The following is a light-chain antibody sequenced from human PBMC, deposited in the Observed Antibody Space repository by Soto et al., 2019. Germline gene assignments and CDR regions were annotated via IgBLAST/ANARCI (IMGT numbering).Light chain of an antibody. V-gene: IGKV3-20*01. J-gene: IGKJ1*01. CDR1: PSVSSTY. CDR2: GAS. CDR3: QQYGSSPRT. Sequence: EIVLTQSPGTLSLSPGARATLSCRASPSVSSTYLAWYQQKPGQAPRLLIYGASSRAAGIPDRFSGSGSGTDFTLTINRLEPEDFAVYYCQQYGSSPRTFGQGTKVEIK.